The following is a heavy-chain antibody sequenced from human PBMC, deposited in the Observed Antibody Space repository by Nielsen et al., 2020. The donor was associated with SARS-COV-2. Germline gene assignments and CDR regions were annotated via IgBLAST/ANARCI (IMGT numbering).Heavy chain of an antibody. CDR3: ARGAAWFDP. D-gene: IGHD2-15*01. Sequence: SETLSLTCTVSGGSISSGGYYWSWTRHHPSRGLEWLGFTSYDGNTYSNPSLESRLIISVDTSENQFSLRLNSVTAADTAIYFCARGAAWFDPWGQGTRVTVSS. V-gene: IGHV4-31*03. CDR2: TSYDGNT. CDR1: GGSISSGGYY. J-gene: IGHJ5*02.